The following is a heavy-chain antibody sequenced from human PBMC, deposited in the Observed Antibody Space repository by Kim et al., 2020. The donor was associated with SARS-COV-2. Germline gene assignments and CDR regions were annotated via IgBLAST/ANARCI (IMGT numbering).Heavy chain of an antibody. CDR1: GFTFSSYD. CDR3: SIGQCSGGTCPGPHYMDV. J-gene: IGHJ6*03. V-gene: IGHV1-8*01. D-gene: IGHD2-15*01. CDR2: MNPNSGNT. Sequence: ASVKVSCKPSGFTFSSYDINWVRQATGQGLEWMGWMNPNSGNTGFAPQFQGRVTMTRDTSRGTAYMELNGLRSEDTAVYYCSIGQCSGGTCPGPHYMDV.